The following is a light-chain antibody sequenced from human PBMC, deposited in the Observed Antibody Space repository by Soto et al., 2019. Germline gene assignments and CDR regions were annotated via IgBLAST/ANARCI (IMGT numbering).Light chain of an antibody. V-gene: IGLV2-14*01. Sequence: QSVLTQPASVSGSPGQSITISCTGTSSDVGGYNYVSWYQQHPGKAPKLMIYGVTNRPSGVSNRFSGSKSGNTASLTISGLQAEDEADYYRSSYTSSSTRYVLGTGTKVTVL. J-gene: IGLJ1*01. CDR3: SSYTSSSTRYV. CDR2: GVT. CDR1: SSDVGGYNY.